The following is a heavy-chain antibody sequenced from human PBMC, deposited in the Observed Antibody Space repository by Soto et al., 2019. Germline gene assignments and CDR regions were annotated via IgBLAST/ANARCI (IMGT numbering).Heavy chain of an antibody. J-gene: IGHJ5*02. CDR3: AKLSCTRSTCYFPGWFDP. CDR2: VYYSGSS. Sequence: QVQLQESGPGLVKPSETLSLTCTVSGDSISGGASFWSWIRQPPGKGLEWIANVYYSGSSYYNPSLKSRLTISVDTTKNQFSLQLKSMTAADTAVYYCAKLSCTRSTCYFPGWFDPWGQGTLGTVSS. CDR1: GDSISGGASF. D-gene: IGHD2-15*01. V-gene: IGHV4-31*03.